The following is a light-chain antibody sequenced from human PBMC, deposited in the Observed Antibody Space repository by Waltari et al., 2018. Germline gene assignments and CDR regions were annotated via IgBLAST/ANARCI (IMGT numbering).Light chain of an antibody. CDR1: QRLLHGNGKTY. V-gene: IGKV2D-29*01. J-gene: IGKJ2*01. CDR3: MQSIQFPRT. Sequence: DIVMTQTPLSLSVIPGQPASISCKSSQRLLHGNGKTYFYWYLQKPGQRPQLLMYEVSNRVSGVPDRFSGSGSGTEFTLKISRVEAEDVGVYYYMQSIQFPRTFGQGTKLEIK. CDR2: EVS.